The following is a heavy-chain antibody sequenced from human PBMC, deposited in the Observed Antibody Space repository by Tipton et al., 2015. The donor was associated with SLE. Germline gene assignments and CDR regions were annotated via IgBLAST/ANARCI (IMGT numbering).Heavy chain of an antibody. Sequence: SLRLSCAASGFTVSSNYMSWVRQAPGKGLEWVSVIYSGGSTYYADSVKGRFTISRDNSKNSLYLQMNSLRAEDTAVYYCARDSQKYYYDSSLDYWGQGTLVTVSS. CDR2: IYSGGST. V-gene: IGHV3-53*01. J-gene: IGHJ4*02. D-gene: IGHD3-22*01. CDR3: ARDSQKYYYDSSLDY. CDR1: GFTVSSNY.